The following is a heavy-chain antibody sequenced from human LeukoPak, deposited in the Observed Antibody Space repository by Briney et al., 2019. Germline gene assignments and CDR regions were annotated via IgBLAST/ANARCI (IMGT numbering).Heavy chain of an antibody. V-gene: IGHV3-30*02. J-gene: IGHJ4*02. CDR2: IRYDGTNK. CDR3: AKIPSAVPGRGFDY. CDR1: GFTFSSYG. D-gene: IGHD6-19*01. Sequence: GGSLRLSCAASGFTFSSYGMRWVRQAPGKGLEWVAFIRYDGTNKYYADSVKGRFTISRDNSKNTLYLQMNSLRADDTAVYYCAKIPSAVPGRGFDYWGQGTLVTVSS.